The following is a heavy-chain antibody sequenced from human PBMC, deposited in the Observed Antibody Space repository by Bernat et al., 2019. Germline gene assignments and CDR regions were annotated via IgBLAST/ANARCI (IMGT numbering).Heavy chain of an antibody. CDR2: INPSGGST. CDR3: ARDNSGIVPGHYYMDV. J-gene: IGHJ6*03. CDR1: GYTFTSYY. Sequence: LVQSGAEVKKPGASVKVSCKASGYTFTSYYMHWVRQAPGQGLEWMGIINPSGGSTSYAQKFQGRVTMTRDTSTSTVYMELSSLRSEDTAVYYCARDNSGIVPGHYYMDVWGKGTTVTVSS. V-gene: IGHV1-46*01. D-gene: IGHD1-26*01.